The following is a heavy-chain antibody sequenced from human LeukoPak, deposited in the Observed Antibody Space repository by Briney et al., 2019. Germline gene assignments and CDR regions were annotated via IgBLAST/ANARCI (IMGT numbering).Heavy chain of an antibody. J-gene: IGHJ4*02. CDR2: ISGRGGST. Sequence: QPGGSLRLSCVASGFTFSNYAMSWVRQAPGKGLEWVSAISGRGGSTYYADSVKGRFTISRDNSKNTLYLQMNSLRAEDTAVYYCAKGGLGSGRLSSYYFDYWGQGTLVTVSS. V-gene: IGHV3-23*01. CDR1: GFTFSNYA. D-gene: IGHD3-10*01. CDR3: AKGGLGSGRLSSYYFDY.